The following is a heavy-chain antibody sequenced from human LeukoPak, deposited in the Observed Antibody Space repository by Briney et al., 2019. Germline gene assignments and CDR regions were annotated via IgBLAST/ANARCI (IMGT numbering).Heavy chain of an antibody. CDR2: ISGSGGST. V-gene: IGHV3-23*01. J-gene: IGHJ4*02. CDR1: GFTFSSDS. Sequence: GGSLRLSCAASGFTFSSDSMTWVRQAPGQGLEWVSSISGSGGSTYHADSVKGRFTISRDISKNTLYLQMNSLRAEDTAAYYCAKSRASSGVAPAGYDYWGQGTLVTVSS. D-gene: IGHD6-13*01. CDR3: AKSRASSGVAPAGYDY.